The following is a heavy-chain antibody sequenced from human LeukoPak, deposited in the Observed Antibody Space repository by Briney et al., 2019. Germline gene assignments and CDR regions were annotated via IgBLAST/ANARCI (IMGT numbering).Heavy chain of an antibody. Sequence: SETLSLTCTVSGGSTSSYYWSWIRQPPGKGLEWIGYIYYSGSTNYNPSLKSRVTISVDTSKNQFSLKLSSVTAADTAVYYCARHSGGRRYCSGGSCGRDLWGQGTLVTVSS. CDR3: ARHSGGRRYCSGGSCGRDL. CDR1: GGSTSSYY. J-gene: IGHJ4*02. D-gene: IGHD2-15*01. CDR2: IYYSGST. V-gene: IGHV4-59*08.